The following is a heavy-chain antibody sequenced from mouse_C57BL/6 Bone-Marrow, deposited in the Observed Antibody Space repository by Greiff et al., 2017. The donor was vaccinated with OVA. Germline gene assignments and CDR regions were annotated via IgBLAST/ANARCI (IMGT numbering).Heavy chain of an antibody. CDR3: AKRGYDYDKGYFDV. CDR2: IWRGGST. Sequence: VQLQQSGPGLVQPSQSLSITCTVSGFSLTSYGVHWVRQSPGKGLEWLGVIWRGGSTDYNAAFMSRLSITKDNSKSQVFFKMNSLQADDTAIYYCAKRGYDYDKGYFDVWGTGTTVTVSS. J-gene: IGHJ1*03. V-gene: IGHV2-5*01. D-gene: IGHD2-4*01. CDR1: GFSLTSYG.